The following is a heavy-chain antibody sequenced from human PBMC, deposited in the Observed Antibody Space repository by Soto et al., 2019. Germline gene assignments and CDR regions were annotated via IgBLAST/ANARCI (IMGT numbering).Heavy chain of an antibody. J-gene: IGHJ4*02. Sequence: PSETLSLTCTVSGGSISSGDYYWSWIRRPPGKGLEWIGYIYYSGSTYYNPSLKSRVTISVDTSKNQFSLKLSSVTAADTAVYYCARERGDPYPRVFDYWGQGTLVTVSS. CDR1: GGSISSGDYY. CDR2: IYYSGST. V-gene: IGHV4-30-4*01. CDR3: ARERGDPYPRVFDY. D-gene: IGHD2-21*02.